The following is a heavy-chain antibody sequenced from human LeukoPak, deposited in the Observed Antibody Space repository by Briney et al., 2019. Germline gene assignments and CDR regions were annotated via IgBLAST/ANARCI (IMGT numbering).Heavy chain of an antibody. CDR2: IYYSGST. J-gene: IGHJ4*02. CDR3: AESDGSGSYFDY. Sequence: SETLSLTCTVSSGSISSYYWSWIRQPPGKGLEWIGYIYYSGSTSYNPSLKSRVTISIDTSKNQFSLKMISVTAADTAVYYCAESDGSGSYFDYWGQGTLVTVSS. V-gene: IGHV4-59*01. D-gene: IGHD3-10*01. CDR1: SGSISSYY.